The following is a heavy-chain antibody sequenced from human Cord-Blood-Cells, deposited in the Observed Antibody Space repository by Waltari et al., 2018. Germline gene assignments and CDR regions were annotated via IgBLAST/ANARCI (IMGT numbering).Heavy chain of an antibody. CDR3: ASMHVDTAMDFDL. CDR1: GFTFSSYW. Sequence: EVQLVESGGGLVQPGGSLRLSCAASGFTFSSYWLSWVRQDQGKGLEWVANIKQDGSEKYYVDSVKGRFTISRDNAKNSLYLQMNSLRAEDTAVYYCASMHVDTAMDFDLWGRGTLVTVSS. CDR2: IKQDGSEK. D-gene: IGHD5-18*01. V-gene: IGHV3-7*05. J-gene: IGHJ2*01.